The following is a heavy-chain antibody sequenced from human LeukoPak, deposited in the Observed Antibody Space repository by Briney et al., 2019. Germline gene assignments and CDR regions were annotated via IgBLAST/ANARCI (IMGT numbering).Heavy chain of an antibody. CDR3: ARDGPYYDSSGYYSY. D-gene: IGHD3-22*01. V-gene: IGHV3-9*01. CDR2: ISWNSGSI. Sequence: GGSLRLSCAASGFTFDDYAMHWVRQAPGKGLEWVSGISWNSGSIGYADSVKGRFTISRDNAKNSLYLQMNSLRAEDTAVYYCARDGPYYDSSGYYSYWGQGTLVTVSS. J-gene: IGHJ4*02. CDR1: GFTFDDYA.